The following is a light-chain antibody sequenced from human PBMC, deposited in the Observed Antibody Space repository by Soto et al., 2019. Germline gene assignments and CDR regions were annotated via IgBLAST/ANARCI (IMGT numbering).Light chain of an antibody. V-gene: IGLV2-14*01. CDR1: SSDVGGYNY. J-gene: IGLJ1*01. CDR2: EVS. CDR3: SSFTNTITRYA. Sequence: QSVLTQPASVSGSPGQSITISCTGTSSDVGGYNYVSWFQHHPGKAPKLIIYEVSYRPSGASNRFSGSKSGDTASLTISGLQAEDEADYYCSSFTNTITRYAFGTGTTVTVL.